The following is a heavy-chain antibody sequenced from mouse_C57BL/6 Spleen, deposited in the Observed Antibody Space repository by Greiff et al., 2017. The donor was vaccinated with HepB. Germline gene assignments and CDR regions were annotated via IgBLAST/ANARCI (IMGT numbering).Heavy chain of an antibody. Sequence: EVKLMESGGDLVKPGGSLKLSCAASGFTFSSYGMSWVRQTPDKRLEWVATISSGGSYTYYPNSVKGRFTISRDNAKNTLYLQMSSLKSEDTAMYYCAIHLSPDFDYWGQGTTLTVSS. D-gene: IGHD2-3*01. V-gene: IGHV5-6*01. J-gene: IGHJ2*01. CDR3: AIHLSPDFDY. CDR2: ISSGGSYT. CDR1: GFTFSSYG.